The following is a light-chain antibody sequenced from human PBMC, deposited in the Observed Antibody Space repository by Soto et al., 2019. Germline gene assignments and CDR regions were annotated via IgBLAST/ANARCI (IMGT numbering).Light chain of an antibody. J-gene: IGLJ1*01. V-gene: IGLV1-47*01. CDR3: AAWDDSLSGLYV. CDR1: SSNIGSNY. Sequence: QSVLTQPPSASGTPGQRVTISCSGTSSNIGSNYVYWYQQLPGTAPKLLIYRNNQRPSVVPDRFSGSKSGTSASLAISGLRSEDEADYYCAAWDDSLSGLYVVGSGTKV. CDR2: RNN.